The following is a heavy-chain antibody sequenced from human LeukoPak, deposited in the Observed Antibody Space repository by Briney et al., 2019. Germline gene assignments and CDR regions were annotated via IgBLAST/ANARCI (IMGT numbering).Heavy chain of an antibody. CDR2: IYSGDSDT. V-gene: IGHV5-51*01. CDR3: ARLAGNNWLDP. J-gene: IGHJ5*02. CDR1: GYRFTSYW. Sequence: GESLKISCKGSGYRFTSYWIGWVRQMPGKGLELMGIIYSGDSDTKYSPSLQGQVTMSFDKSINTAYLQWSSLKAADSAISYCARLAGNNWLDPWGQGTLVTVSS.